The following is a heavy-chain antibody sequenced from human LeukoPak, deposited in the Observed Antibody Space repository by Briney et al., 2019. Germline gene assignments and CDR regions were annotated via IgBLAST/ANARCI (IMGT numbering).Heavy chain of an antibody. J-gene: IGHJ4*02. D-gene: IGHD3/OR15-3a*01. V-gene: IGHV4-38-2*02. CDR3: AKQTGSGLFILP. CDR1: GYSISNGYY. CDR2: IYHRGST. Sequence: PSETLSLTCTVSGYSISNGYYWGWIRQPPGKGLEWVGSIYHRGSTYYNPSLRSRVTISIDTSKNQFSLKLTSVTAADTAVYYCAKQTGSGLFILPGGQGTLVTVSS.